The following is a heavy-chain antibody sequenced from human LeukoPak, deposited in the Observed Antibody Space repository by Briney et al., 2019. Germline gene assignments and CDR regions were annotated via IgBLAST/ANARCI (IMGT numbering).Heavy chain of an antibody. CDR3: ARDLPDIVGTDADAFDI. CDR2: IYTSGST. D-gene: IGHD5-12*01. V-gene: IGHV4-4*07. Sequence: SGTLSLTRLVSLGSLSSYYWSWIRQPAGKGVEWIGRIYTSGSTHYNPSLKSRVTVSVDKSKNQFSLNLSSVTAADTGVYYCARDLPDIVGTDADAFDIWGQGTMVTVSS. CDR1: LGSLSSYY. J-gene: IGHJ3*02.